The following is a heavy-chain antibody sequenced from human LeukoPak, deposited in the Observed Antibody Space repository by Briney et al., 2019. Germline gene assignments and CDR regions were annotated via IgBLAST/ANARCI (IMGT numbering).Heavy chain of an antibody. CDR1: GGSISSGGYY. Sequence: SETLSLTCTVSGGSISSGGYYWSWIRQPPGKGLEWIGYIYHSGSTYYNPSLKSRVTISVDRSKNQFSLKLSSVTAADTAVYYCASATDYGGNSRFAVHFDYWGQGTLVTVSS. CDR2: IYHSGST. J-gene: IGHJ4*02. V-gene: IGHV4-30-2*01. CDR3: ASATDYGGNSRFAVHFDY. D-gene: IGHD4-23*01.